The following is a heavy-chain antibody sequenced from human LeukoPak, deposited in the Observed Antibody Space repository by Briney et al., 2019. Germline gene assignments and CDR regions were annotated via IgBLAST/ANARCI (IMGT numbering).Heavy chain of an antibody. D-gene: IGHD3-10*01. CDR2: IYTSGST. CDR1: GGSISSYY. Sequence: PSETLSLTCTVSGGSISSYYWSWIRQPAGKGLEWIGRIYTSGSTNYNPSLKSRVTMSVDTSKNQFSLKLSSVTAADTAVYYCVRDGGLYYYGSGSSKSNNWFDPWGQGTLVTVSS. CDR3: VRDGGLYYYGSGSSKSNNWFDP. V-gene: IGHV4-4*07. J-gene: IGHJ5*02.